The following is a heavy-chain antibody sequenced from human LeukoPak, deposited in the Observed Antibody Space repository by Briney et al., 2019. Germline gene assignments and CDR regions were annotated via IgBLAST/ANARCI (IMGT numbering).Heavy chain of an antibody. CDR2: INPSGGGT. V-gene: IGHV1-46*01. D-gene: IGHD6-19*01. J-gene: IGHJ4*02. CDR3: ARQGAYSSAIGMGY. Sequence: GSSVKVSCKASGGTFSSYAISWVRQAPGQGLEWMGMINPSGGGTSYAQKFQGRVTMTRDTSTRTVYMEVSSLKPEDTAVYYCARQGAYSSAIGMGYWGQGTLVTVSS. CDR1: GGTFSSYA.